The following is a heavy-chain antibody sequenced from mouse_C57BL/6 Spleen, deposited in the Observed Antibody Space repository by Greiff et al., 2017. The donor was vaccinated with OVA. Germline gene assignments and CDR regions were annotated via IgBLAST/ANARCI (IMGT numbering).Heavy chain of an antibody. CDR1: GYAFSSYW. V-gene: IGHV1-80*01. D-gene: IGHD2-4*01. CDR3: ARFDDYDVREDYFDY. Sequence: QVQLKESGAELVKPGASVKISCKASGYAFSSYWMNWVKQRPGKGLEWIGQIYPGDGDTNYNGKFKGKATLTADKSSSTAYMQLSSLTSEDSAVYFCARFDDYDVREDYFDYWGQGTTLTVSS. CDR2: IYPGDGDT. J-gene: IGHJ2*01.